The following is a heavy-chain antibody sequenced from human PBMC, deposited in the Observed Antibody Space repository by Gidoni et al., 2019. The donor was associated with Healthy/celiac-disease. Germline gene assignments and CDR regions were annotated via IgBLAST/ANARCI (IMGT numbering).Heavy chain of an antibody. CDR2: IYYSGST. D-gene: IGHD2-21*01. CDR3: ARVPRWTGVMIAIAHFDY. Sequence: QVQLQESRPGLVKPSETLSPTCTVSGGSVSSGRDYWIWIRQPPGKVLEWIGYIYYSGSTNYNPSLKSRVTISVDTSKTQFSLKLRSVTAADTAVYYCARVPRWTGVMIAIAHFDYWCQGTLVTVSS. CDR1: GGSVSSGRDY. V-gene: IGHV4-61*01. J-gene: IGHJ4*02.